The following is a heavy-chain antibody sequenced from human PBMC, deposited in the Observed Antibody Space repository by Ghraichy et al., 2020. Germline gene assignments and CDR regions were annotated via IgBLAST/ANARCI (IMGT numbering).Heavy chain of an antibody. CDR3: AKDLDGDYVGRRNYYGMDV. CDR1: GFTFSSYA. D-gene: IGHD4-17*01. CDR2: ISGSGGST. V-gene: IGHV3-23*01. J-gene: IGHJ6*02. Sequence: GESLNISCAASGFTFSSYAMSWVRQAPGKGLEWVSAISGSGGSTYYADSVKGRFTISRDNSKNTLYLQMNSLRAEDTAVYYCAKDLDGDYVGRRNYYGMDVWGQGTTVTVSS.